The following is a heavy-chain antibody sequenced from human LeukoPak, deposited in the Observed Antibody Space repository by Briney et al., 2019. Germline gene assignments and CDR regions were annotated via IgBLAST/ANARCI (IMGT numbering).Heavy chain of an antibody. CDR2: INHSGST. J-gene: IGHJ4*02. CDR3: AGNYYDSSGYYPRRVYYFDY. D-gene: IGHD3-22*01. V-gene: IGHV4-34*01. Sequence: SETLSLTCAVYGGSFSGYYWSWIRQPPGKGLEWIGEINHSGSTNYNPSLKSRVTISVDTSKNQFSLKLSSVTAADTAVYYCAGNYYDSSGYYPRRVYYFDYWGQGTLVTVSS. CDR1: GGSFSGYY.